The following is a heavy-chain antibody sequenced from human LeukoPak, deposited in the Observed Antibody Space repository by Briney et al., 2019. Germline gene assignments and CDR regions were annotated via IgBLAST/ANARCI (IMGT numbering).Heavy chain of an antibody. V-gene: IGHV3-7*01. Sequence: PGGSLRLSCAASGFTFSRFWMTWVRQAPGKGLDWVASMNEDGSEKYYADSVKGRFTISRDNAKNSLYLQMNGLRVEDTAVYFCARIRESGWELLIDCWGQGTLVTVSS. D-gene: IGHD6-19*01. CDR1: GFTFSRFW. J-gene: IGHJ4*02. CDR2: MNEDGSEK. CDR3: ARIRESGWELLIDC.